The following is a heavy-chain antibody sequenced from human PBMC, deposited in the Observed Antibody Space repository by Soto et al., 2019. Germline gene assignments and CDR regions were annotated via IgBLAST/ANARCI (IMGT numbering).Heavy chain of an antibody. CDR3: ARTVAGEEGNYYYYGMDV. J-gene: IGHJ6*02. D-gene: IGHD6-19*01. Sequence: QVQLVQSGAEVKKPGSSVKVSCKASGGTFSSYAISWVRQAPGQGLEWMGGIIPIFGTANYAQKFQGRVTITADESTSTAYMELSSVRSEDTAVYYWARTVAGEEGNYYYYGMDVWGQGTTVTVSS. V-gene: IGHV1-69*12. CDR2: IIPIFGTA. CDR1: GGTFSSYA.